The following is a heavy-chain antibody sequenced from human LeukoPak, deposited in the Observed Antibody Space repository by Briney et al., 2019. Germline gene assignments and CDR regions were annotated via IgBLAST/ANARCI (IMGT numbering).Heavy chain of an antibody. CDR1: GFTFSDYY. J-gene: IGHJ4*02. Sequence: GGSLRLSCAASGFTFSDYYMSWIRQAPGKGLEWVSYISSSGSTIYYADSVKGRFTISRDNAKNSLYLQMDSLRAEDTALYYCARVRSVVVVPAAIVSARYYFDYWGQGTLVTVSS. CDR2: ISSSGSTI. V-gene: IGHV3-11*01. D-gene: IGHD2-2*02. CDR3: ARVRSVVVVPAAIVSARYYFDY.